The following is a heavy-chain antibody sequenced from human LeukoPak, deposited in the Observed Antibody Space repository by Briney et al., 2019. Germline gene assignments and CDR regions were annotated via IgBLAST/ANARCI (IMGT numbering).Heavy chain of an antibody. D-gene: IGHD3-16*01. Sequence: ETLSLTCTVSGASISGYFWNWIRQPPGKGLEWVASINHNGNVNYYVDSVKGRFTISRDNAKNSLYLQMSNLRAEDTAVYFCARGGGLDVWGQGATVTVSS. CDR3: ARGGGLDV. V-gene: IGHV3-7*03. CDR1: GASISGYF. J-gene: IGHJ6*02. CDR2: INHNGNVN.